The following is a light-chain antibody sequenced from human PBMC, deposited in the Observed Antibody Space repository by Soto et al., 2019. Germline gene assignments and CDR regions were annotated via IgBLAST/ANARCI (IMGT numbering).Light chain of an antibody. Sequence: EVVLTQSPGTLSLSPGERATLSCRASQSVNNNYLAWYQQRPGQAPRLLIYGSSDRATGIPDRFSGSGSGTDFTLTNSRLEPEDFAVYYCNQYGSSPPYTFGQGTKLEI. V-gene: IGKV3-20*01. CDR2: GSS. CDR3: NQYGSSPPYT. CDR1: QSVNNNY. J-gene: IGKJ2*01.